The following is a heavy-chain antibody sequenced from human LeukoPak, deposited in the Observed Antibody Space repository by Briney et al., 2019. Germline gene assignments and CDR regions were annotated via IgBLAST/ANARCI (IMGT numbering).Heavy chain of an antibody. V-gene: IGHV3-7*01. CDR2: IRGDGSRL. J-gene: IGHJ3*02. D-gene: IGHD2-15*01. Sequence: PGGSLRLSCVASGFNISPFWMTWVRQAPDKGLEWVANIRGDGSRLYYVDSVKGRFTISRDNAKNSLYLQMSNLRADGTSVYYCARDRNYCSSDGCYDAFDIWGQGTMVTVSS. CDR3: ARDRNYCSSDGCYDAFDI. CDR1: GFNISPFW.